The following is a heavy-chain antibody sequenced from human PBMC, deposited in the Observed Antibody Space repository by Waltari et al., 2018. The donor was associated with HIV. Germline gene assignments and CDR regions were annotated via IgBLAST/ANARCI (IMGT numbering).Heavy chain of an antibody. D-gene: IGHD3-3*01. J-gene: IGHJ4*01. CDR2: IYYNGNT. CDR3: SRERTSYNFWSGPGFFDY. CDR1: GGSVSSGSHY. V-gene: IGHV4-61*01. Sequence: QVQLQESGPGLVKPSETLSLTCTVSGGSVSSGSHYWSWIRQPPGKGLEWIGYIYYNGNTNYNPSLKSRVIISVDTSKNQFSLNLTSVTAADTAVYFCSRERTSYNFWSGPGFFDYWGQGTLVTVSS.